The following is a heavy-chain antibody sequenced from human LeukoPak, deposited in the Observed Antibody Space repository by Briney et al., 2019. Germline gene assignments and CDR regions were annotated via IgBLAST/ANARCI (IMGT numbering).Heavy chain of an antibody. CDR1: GGSISSGSYY. V-gene: IGHV4-61*02. Sequence: SETLSLTCTVSGGSISSGSYYWSWIRQPAGKGLEWIGRIYTSGSTNYNPSLKSRVTISVDTSKNQFSLKLSSVTAADTAVYYCARTLVGAGGDFDYWGQGTLVTVSS. D-gene: IGHD1-26*01. J-gene: IGHJ4*02. CDR3: ARTLVGAGGDFDY. CDR2: IYTSGST.